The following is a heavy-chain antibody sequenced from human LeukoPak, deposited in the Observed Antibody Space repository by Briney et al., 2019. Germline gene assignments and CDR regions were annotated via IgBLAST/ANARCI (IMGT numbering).Heavy chain of an antibody. V-gene: IGHV3-21*01. CDR3: ARRGYHDYSGFDY. D-gene: IGHD1-26*01. Sequence: GGSLRLSCAASGFTFSSYSMNWVRQAPGKGLEWVSSISGSSSDIYYADSVKGRFTISRDNSKNSLYLQMKSLRAEDTALYYCARRGYHDYSGFDYWGQGTLVTVSS. J-gene: IGHJ4*02. CDR1: GFTFSSYS. CDR2: ISGSSSDI.